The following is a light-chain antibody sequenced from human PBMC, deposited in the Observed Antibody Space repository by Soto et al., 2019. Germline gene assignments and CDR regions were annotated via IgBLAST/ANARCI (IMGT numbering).Light chain of an antibody. Sequence: QSVLTQPASVSGSPGQSITISCTGTSSDVGGHIYVSWYQQHPGKAPKLMIYEVSNRPSGVSNRFSGSKSGNTASLTISGLQAEDEADYYCSSYTSSNTEIFGTGTKVTVL. J-gene: IGLJ1*01. V-gene: IGLV2-14*01. CDR1: SSDVGGHIY. CDR3: SSYTSSNTEI. CDR2: EVS.